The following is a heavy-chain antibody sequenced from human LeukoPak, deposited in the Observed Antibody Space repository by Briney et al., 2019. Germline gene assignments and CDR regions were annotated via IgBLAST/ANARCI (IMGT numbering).Heavy chain of an antibody. J-gene: IGHJ4*02. CDR2: ISGSGGST. CDR3: ARGAYYYED. CDR1: GFTFSNYA. D-gene: IGHD3-22*01. V-gene: IGHV3-23*01. Sequence: GGSLRLSCEGSGFTFSNYAMNWVRQAPGKGLEWVSGISGSGGSTYYVDSVKGRFTISRDNSKNTLYLQMNSLRAEDTAVYYCARGAYYYEDWGQGTLVTVSS.